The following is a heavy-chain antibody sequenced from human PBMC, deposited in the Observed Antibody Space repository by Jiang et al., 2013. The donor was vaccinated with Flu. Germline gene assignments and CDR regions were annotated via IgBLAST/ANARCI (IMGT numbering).Heavy chain of an antibody. CDR1: GYTFTSYG. CDR3: ARGYYYDSSGYYPRGADYFDY. Sequence: SGAEVKKPGASVKVSCKASGYTFTSYGISWVRQAPGQGLEWMGWISAYNGNTNYAQKLQGRVTMTTDTSTSTAYMELRSLRSDDTAVYYCARGYYYDSSGYYPRGADYFDYWGQGTLVTVSS. J-gene: IGHJ4*02. V-gene: IGHV1-18*01. CDR2: ISAYNGNT. D-gene: IGHD3-22*01.